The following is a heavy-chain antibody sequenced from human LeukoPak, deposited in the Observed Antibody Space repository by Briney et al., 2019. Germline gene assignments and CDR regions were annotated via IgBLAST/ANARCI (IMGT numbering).Heavy chain of an antibody. Sequence: GGSLRLSCAASGFTFSSYSMNWVRQAPGKGLEWVSSISSSSSYIYYADSVKGRFTISRDNAKNSLYLQMNSLRAEDTAVYYCARDCSSTSCYHDYWGQGTLVTVSS. CDR2: ISSSSSYI. D-gene: IGHD2-2*01. V-gene: IGHV3-21*01. CDR1: GFTFSSYS. J-gene: IGHJ4*02. CDR3: ARDCSSTSCYHDY.